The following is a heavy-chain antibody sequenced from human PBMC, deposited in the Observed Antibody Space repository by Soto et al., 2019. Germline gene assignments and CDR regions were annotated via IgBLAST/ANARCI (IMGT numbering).Heavy chain of an antibody. CDR1: GFNFTSSA. CDR2: IVVGSGNT. Sequence: SVKVSCKASGFNFTSSAVQWVRQARGQRFEWIGWIVVGSGNTNYAQKFQERVIITRDMSTSTAYMELSRLRSEDTALYYFSPARGYYEISLCYRGQRTLVTDSS. V-gene: IGHV1-58*01. D-gene: IGHD3-22*01. J-gene: IGHJ4*02. CDR3: SPARGYYEISLCY.